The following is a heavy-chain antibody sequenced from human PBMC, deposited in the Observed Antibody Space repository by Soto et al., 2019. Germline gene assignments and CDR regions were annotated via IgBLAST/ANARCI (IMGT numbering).Heavy chain of an antibody. Sequence: PGGTLRRSFAATGFTFSSYAMHWVRQAPGKGMEWEAVIRYDGSNKYYADSVKGRFTISRDNSKNTLYLQMNSLRAEDTAVYYCARDTGYYGSGSYYTYYYYYYGMDVWGQGTTVTVSS. J-gene: IGHJ6*02. CDR2: IRYDGSNK. CDR1: GFTFSSYA. CDR3: ARDTGYYGSGSYYTYYYYYYGMDV. D-gene: IGHD3-10*01. V-gene: IGHV3-30*04.